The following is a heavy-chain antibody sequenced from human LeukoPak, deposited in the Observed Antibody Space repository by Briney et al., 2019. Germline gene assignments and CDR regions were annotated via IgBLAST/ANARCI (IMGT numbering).Heavy chain of an antibody. CDR2: IYHSGST. CDR1: GYSISSGYY. V-gene: IGHV4-38-2*02. Sequence: SETLSLTCTVSGYSISSGYYWGWIRQPPGKGLEWIGSIYHSGSTYYNPSLKSRVTISVDTPKNQFSLKLSSVTAADTAVYYCARHNYGDPPQYWGQGTLVTVSS. CDR3: ARHNYGDPPQY. D-gene: IGHD4-17*01. J-gene: IGHJ4*02.